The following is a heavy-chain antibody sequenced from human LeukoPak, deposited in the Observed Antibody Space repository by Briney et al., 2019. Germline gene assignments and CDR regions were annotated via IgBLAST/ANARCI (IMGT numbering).Heavy chain of an antibody. D-gene: IGHD3-22*01. CDR3: AKPRAYDSSGYPLGYFDY. V-gene: IGHV3-23*01. J-gene: IGHJ4*02. CDR1: GFTFSSYA. Sequence: GGSLRLSCAASGFTFSSYAMSWVRQAPGEGLEWVSAISGSGGSTYYADSVKGRFTISRDNSKNTLYLQMNSLRAEDTAVYYCAKPRAYDSSGYPLGYFDYWGQGTLVTVSS. CDR2: ISGSGGST.